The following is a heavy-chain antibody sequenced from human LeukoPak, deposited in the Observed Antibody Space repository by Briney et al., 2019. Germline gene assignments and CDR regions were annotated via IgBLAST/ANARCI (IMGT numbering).Heavy chain of an antibody. CDR1: GFTFSSYA. CDR2: ISSNGGST. CDR3: VKPQPGGGFDY. V-gene: IGHV3-64D*09. D-gene: IGHD1-14*01. J-gene: IGHJ4*02. Sequence: PGGSLRLSCSASGFTFSSYAMHWVRQAPGKGLEYVSAISSNGGSTYYAGSVKGRFTISRDNSKNTLYLQMSSLRAEDTAVYYCVKPQPGGGFDYWGQGTLVTVSS.